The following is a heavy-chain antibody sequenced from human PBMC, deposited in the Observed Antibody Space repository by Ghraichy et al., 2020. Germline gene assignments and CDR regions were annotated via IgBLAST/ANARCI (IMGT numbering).Heavy chain of an antibody. J-gene: IGHJ3*01. CDR2: IHGDGSGT. V-gene: IGHV3-74*01. D-gene: IGHD5-18*01. CDR3: TRDPYIHNAFDF. Sequence: GEALNISCAASGFTFSSYWMHWVRQVPGKGLVWVSTIHGDGSGTSYTESVKGRFTVSRDNAKNTLYLQMNSPRAEDTAVYYCTRDPYIHNAFDFWGQGTMVTVSS. CDR1: GFTFSSYW.